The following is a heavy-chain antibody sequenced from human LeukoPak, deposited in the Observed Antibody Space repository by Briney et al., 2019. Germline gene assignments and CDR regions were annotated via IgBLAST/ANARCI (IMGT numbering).Heavy chain of an antibody. Sequence: PAETLSLTCTVSGGSISSYYWSWIRQPPGKGLEWIGYIYYSGSTNYNPSLKSRVTISVDTSKNQFSLKLSSVTAADTAVSYCARGGEGAFDIWGQGTMVTVSS. CDR2: IYYSGST. J-gene: IGHJ3*02. CDR1: GGSISSYY. V-gene: IGHV4-59*01. CDR3: ARGGEGAFDI.